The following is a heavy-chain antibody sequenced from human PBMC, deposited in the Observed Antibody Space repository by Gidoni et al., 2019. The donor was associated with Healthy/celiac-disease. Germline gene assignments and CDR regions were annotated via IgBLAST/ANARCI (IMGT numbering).Heavy chain of an antibody. V-gene: IGHV4-34*01. CDR1: VGSFSGYY. Sequence: QVQLQQWGAGLLKPSETLSLTCAVYVGSFSGYYWGWIRQPPGKGLEWIGEINHSGSTNYTPYLKSRVTISVDTSKNQFSLKLSSVTAADTAVYYCARFLWSGYPSKYYYYYGMDVWGQGTTVTVSS. J-gene: IGHJ6*02. CDR2: INHSGST. CDR3: ARFLWSGYPSKYYYYYGMDV. D-gene: IGHD3-3*01.